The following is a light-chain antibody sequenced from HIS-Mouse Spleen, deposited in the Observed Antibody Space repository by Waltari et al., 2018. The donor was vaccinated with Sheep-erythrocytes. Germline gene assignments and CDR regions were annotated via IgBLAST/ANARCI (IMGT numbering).Light chain of an antibody. V-gene: IGLV2-11*01. Sequence: QSALTQPRSVSGSPGQSVTISCTGTSSDVGGYNYVSWYQQYPGKAPKLMIYDVSKRPSGVLDRFSGSKSGNTASLTISGLQAEDEADYYCCSYAGSYNHVFATGTKVTVL. CDR2: DVS. J-gene: IGLJ1*01. CDR3: CSYAGSYNHV. CDR1: SSDVGGYNY.